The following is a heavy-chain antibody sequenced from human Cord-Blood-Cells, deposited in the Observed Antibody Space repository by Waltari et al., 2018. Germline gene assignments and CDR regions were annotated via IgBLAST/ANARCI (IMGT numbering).Heavy chain of an antibody. Sequence: QVQLQQWCAGLLKPSETLSLTCAVYGGSFSGYYWSWIRQPPGKGLEWIGEINHSGSTNSNPSLKSRVTISVETSKNQFSLKLSSVTAADTAVYYCARPGEEGTNWYFDLWGRGTLVTVSS. CDR1: GGSFSGYY. CDR3: ARPGEEGTNWYFDL. CDR2: INHSGST. D-gene: IGHD3-10*01. V-gene: IGHV4-34*01. J-gene: IGHJ2*01.